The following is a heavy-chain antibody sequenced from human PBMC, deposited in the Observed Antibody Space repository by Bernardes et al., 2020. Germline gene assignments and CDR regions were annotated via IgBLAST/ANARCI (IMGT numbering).Heavy chain of an antibody. D-gene: IGHD4-17*01. CDR3: ARVGDYGDYLRWFDP. CDR2: INHSGST. V-gene: IGHV4-34*01. CDR1: GGSFSVSY. J-gene: IGHJ5*02. Sequence: SETLSLTCAVYGGSFSVSYWSWIRQPPGKGLEWIGEINHSGSTNYNPSLKSRVTISVDTSKNQFSLKLSSVTAADTAVFYCARVGDYGDYLRWFDPWGQGTLVTVSS.